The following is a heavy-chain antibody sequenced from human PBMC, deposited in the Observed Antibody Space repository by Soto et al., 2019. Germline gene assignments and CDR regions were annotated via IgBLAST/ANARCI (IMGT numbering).Heavy chain of an antibody. Sequence: QVQLVQSGAEVKKPGASVKVSCKASGYTFTSYDINWVRQATGQGLEWMGWMNPNSGNTGYAQKFQGRVTMTRNTSRSTAYMELSSMRSEDTAVYYCAREEGVAARPGWFDPWGEGTLVAVSS. CDR2: MNPNSGNT. V-gene: IGHV1-8*01. D-gene: IGHD6-6*01. J-gene: IGHJ5*02. CDR1: GYTFTSYD. CDR3: AREEGVAARPGWFDP.